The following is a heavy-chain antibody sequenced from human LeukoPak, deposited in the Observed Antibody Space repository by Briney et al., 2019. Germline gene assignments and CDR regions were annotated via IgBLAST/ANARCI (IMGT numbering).Heavy chain of an antibody. V-gene: IGHV4-59*11. Sequence: SETLSLTCTVSGGSISGHSWSWIRQPPGKGLEWIGYIFYSGPTNYSPSLKSRVTISVDTSKNQFSLRLSSVTAADTAVYYCTRDYYDSRGDAFDIWGQGTMVTVSS. CDR3: TRDYYDSRGDAFDI. CDR2: IFYSGPT. D-gene: IGHD3-22*01. J-gene: IGHJ3*02. CDR1: GGSISGHS.